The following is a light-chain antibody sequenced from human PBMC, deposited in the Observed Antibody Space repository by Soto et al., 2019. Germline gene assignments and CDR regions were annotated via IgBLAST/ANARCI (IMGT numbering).Light chain of an antibody. J-gene: IGKJ4*01. CDR3: QQANSFPFT. CDR2: AAS. Sequence: DIQITQSPASFPSSVLERFTITCRAGQHISTYLAWYQQKPGEAPKLLISAASSLGSGVPSRFSGSGSGTDFTLTISSLQPEDFATYYCQQANSFPFTFGGGTKVDIK. V-gene: IGKV1-12*01. CDR1: QHISTY.